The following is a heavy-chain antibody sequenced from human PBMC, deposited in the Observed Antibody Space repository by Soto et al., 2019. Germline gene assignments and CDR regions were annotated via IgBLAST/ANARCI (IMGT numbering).Heavy chain of an antibody. CDR3: ARDVMATTSYYFDY. J-gene: IGHJ4*02. D-gene: IGHD2-21*01. Sequence: GGSLRLSCAASGFTFSSYWMSWVRQAPGKGLEWVANIKQDGSEKYYVDSVKGRFTISRDNAKNSLYLQMNSLRAEDTAVYYCARDVMATTSYYFDYWGQGTLVTVS. V-gene: IGHV3-7*01. CDR2: IKQDGSEK. CDR1: GFTFSSYW.